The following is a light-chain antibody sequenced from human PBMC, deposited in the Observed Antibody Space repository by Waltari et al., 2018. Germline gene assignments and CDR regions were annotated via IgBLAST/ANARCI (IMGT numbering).Light chain of an antibody. CDR3: YLWHRNSDHWV. Sequence: SYVLTQPPSVSVAPGQTATITCGGDNIGSTSVQWYQQKPGQAPLLVIYFDRDRPSGIPERFSGSNSGNTATLTINRVEAGDEADYYCYLWHRNSDHWVFGGGTKLTVL. V-gene: IGLV3-21*01. CDR1: NIGSTS. CDR2: FDR. J-gene: IGLJ3*02.